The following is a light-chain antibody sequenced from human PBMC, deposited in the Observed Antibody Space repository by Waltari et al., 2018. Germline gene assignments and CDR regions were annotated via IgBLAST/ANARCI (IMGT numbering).Light chain of an antibody. J-gene: IGLJ2*01. CDR3: SSYTTRSILL. Sequence: QSALTQPVSVSGSPGQSITISCTGTSSDVGGYNYVAWYQHHPNKAPKVIIYDVANRPFGVSNRFSGSKSGSTASLTISGLQTEDEAYYYCSSYTTRSILLFGGGTKVTVL. CDR1: SSDVGGYNY. V-gene: IGLV2-14*03. CDR2: DVA.